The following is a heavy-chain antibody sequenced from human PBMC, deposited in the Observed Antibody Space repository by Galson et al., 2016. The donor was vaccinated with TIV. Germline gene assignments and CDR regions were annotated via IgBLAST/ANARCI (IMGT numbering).Heavy chain of an antibody. D-gene: IGHD3-16*01. V-gene: IGHV3-30*04. CDR1: GFTLGSYA. Sequence: SLRLSCAASGFTLGSYALHWVRQAPGKGLEWVAVMSYDGSDKYYADSVKGRFTISRDNYKNTLYLQMRSLSPTDTAVYYCARDLLYYVVFDHGGQGTLVTVSS. CDR3: ARDLLYYVVFDH. CDR2: MSYDGSDK. J-gene: IGHJ4*02.